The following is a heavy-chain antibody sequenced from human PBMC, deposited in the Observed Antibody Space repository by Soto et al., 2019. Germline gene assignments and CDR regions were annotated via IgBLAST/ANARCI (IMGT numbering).Heavy chain of an antibody. CDR1: GLTFSNAW. CDR3: SDSPGSGGSTDGWFDP. CDR2: IKSKADGETT. D-gene: IGHD3-10*01. J-gene: IGHJ5*02. Sequence: DVQLVESGGALVEPGGSLRLSCAASGLTFSNAWMNWVRQVPGKGLEWVGRIKSKADGETTDYAAPVKGRFTISRDDSRDTLYLQMDSPKTEDTAIYYCSDSPGSGGSTDGWFDPWGQGTLVTVSS. V-gene: IGHV3-15*07.